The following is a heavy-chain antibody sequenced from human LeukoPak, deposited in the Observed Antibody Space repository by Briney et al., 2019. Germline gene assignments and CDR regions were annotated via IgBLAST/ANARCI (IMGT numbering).Heavy chain of an antibody. Sequence: GASVKVSCKASGYTFTSYGISWVRQAPGQGLEWMGWISAYNGNTNYAQKLQGRVTMTTDTSTSTAYMELRSLRSDDTAVYYCARDLASNYYDSTPLAFDIWGQGTMVTVSS. CDR3: ARDLASNYYDSTPLAFDI. J-gene: IGHJ3*02. CDR2: ISAYNGNT. CDR1: GYTFTSYG. D-gene: IGHD3-22*01. V-gene: IGHV1-18*01.